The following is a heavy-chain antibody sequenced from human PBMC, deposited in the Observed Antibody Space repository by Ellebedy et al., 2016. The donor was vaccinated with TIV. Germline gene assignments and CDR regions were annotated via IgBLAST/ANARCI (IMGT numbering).Heavy chain of an antibody. J-gene: IGHJ4*02. Sequence: GESLKISXVGSGFTFSSYWMSWVHQAPGKGLEWVANIKHDGGEKYYVDSVKGRFTISRDNAKNSVYLQMNSLRAEDTAVYYCVRAIAAAGSAWGQGTLVTVSS. D-gene: IGHD6-13*01. CDR2: IKHDGGEK. CDR1: GFTFSSYW. V-gene: IGHV3-7*01. CDR3: VRAIAAAGSA.